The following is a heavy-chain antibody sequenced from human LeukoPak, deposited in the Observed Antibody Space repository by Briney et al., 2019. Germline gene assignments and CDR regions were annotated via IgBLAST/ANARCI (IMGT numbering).Heavy chain of an antibody. CDR3: ARNHYYDSSGQPYYFDY. Sequence: ASVKVSCKASGYTFTSYGISWVRQAPGQGLEWMGWISAYNDNTNYAQKLQGRVTMTTDTSTSTAYMELRSLRSDDTAVYYCARNHYYDSSGQPYYFDYWGQGTLVTVSS. J-gene: IGHJ4*02. CDR2: ISAYNDNT. D-gene: IGHD3-22*01. V-gene: IGHV1-18*01. CDR1: GYTFTSYG.